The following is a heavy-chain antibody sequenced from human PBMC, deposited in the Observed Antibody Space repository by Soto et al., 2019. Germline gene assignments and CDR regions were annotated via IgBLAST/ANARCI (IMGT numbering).Heavy chain of an antibody. CDR3: ARDRVVPTTLLYYYYGMDV. CDR2: IYYSGST. V-gene: IGHV4-59*01. J-gene: IGHJ6*02. Sequence: PSETLSLTCTVSGGSISSYYWSWIRQPPGKGLEWIGYIYYSGSTNYNPSLKSRVTISVDTSKNQFSLKLSSVTAADTAVYYCARDRVVPTTLLYYYYGMDVWGQGTTVTVSS. CDR1: GGSISSYY. D-gene: IGHD6-6*01.